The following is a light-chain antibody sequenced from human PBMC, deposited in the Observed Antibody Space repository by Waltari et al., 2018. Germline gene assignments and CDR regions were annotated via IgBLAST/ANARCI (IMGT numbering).Light chain of an antibody. CDR1: QNINVN. CDR2: GAS. Sequence: ETVMTQSPATLSVSPGESATLSCTASQNINVNLAWYQRQLGQAPRLLIYGASSRTTGIPARFGGSGSGTDFTLTISSVQSEDFAIYYCQQYDKWPFTFGQGTKVDIK. CDR3: QQYDKWPFT. V-gene: IGKV3-15*01. J-gene: IGKJ2*01.